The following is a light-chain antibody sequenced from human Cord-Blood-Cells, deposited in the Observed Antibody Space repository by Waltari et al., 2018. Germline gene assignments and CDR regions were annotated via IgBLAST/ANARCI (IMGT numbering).Light chain of an antibody. Sequence: NFMLTQPHSVSESPGKTVTISCTGSSGSIASNYVQGYQQRPGSAPTTVIYEDNQRPSGVPDRFSGSIDSSSNSASLTISGLKTEDEADYYCQSYDSSNRWVFGGGTKLTVL. J-gene: IGLJ3*02. CDR1: SGSIASNY. CDR3: QSYDSSNRWV. V-gene: IGLV6-57*02. CDR2: EDN.